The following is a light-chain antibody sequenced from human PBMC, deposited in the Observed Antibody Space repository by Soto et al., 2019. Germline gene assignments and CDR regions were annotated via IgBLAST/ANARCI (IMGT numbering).Light chain of an antibody. V-gene: IGKV3-20*01. CDR1: QSVGSSF. CDR3: HQYDSSPIT. J-gene: IGKJ5*01. Sequence: EIVLTQSPGILSLSPGERATLSCRASQSVGSSFLAWYQQKPVQAPRLLIYGASSRATGIPDRFSGSGSGTAFNLTISRLEPEDFAVYYCHQYDSSPITFGQGTRLEIK. CDR2: GAS.